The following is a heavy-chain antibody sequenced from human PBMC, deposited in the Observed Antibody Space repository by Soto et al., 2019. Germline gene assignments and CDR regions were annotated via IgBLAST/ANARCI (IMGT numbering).Heavy chain of an antibody. J-gene: IGHJ4*02. CDR1: GASFSGYY. Sequence: ETLFLSCTVYGASFSGYYWSWIRQPPGKGLEWIGEINHSGSTNYNPSLKSRVTISVDTSKNQFSLKLSSVTAADTAVYYCARTYCSGGSCYLYFGYWGQGTLVTVSS. V-gene: IGHV4-34*01. CDR3: ARTYCSGGSCYLYFGY. CDR2: INHSGST. D-gene: IGHD2-15*01.